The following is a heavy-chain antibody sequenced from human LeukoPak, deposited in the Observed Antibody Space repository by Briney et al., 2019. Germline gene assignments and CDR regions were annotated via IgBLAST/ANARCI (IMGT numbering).Heavy chain of an antibody. CDR1: GGSISSGSYY. CDR2: IYTSGST. Sequence: PSETLSLTCTVSGGSISSGSYYWSWIRQPAGKGLEWIGRIYTSGSTNYNPSLKSRVTMSVDTSKNQFSLKLSSVTAADTAVYYCARTTEGGYTYNYFYYYYMDVWGKGTTVTISS. CDR3: ARTTEGGYTYNYFYYYYMDV. J-gene: IGHJ6*03. D-gene: IGHD5-18*01. V-gene: IGHV4-61*02.